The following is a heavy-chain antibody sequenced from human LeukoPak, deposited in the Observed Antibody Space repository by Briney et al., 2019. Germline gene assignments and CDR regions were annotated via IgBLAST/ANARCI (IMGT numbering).Heavy chain of an antibody. CDR3: ARDKWIQLWPRNFDY. V-gene: IGHV1-46*01. CDR2: INPSGGST. CDR1: GYTFTIYY. Sequence: GASVTVSCKASGYTFTIYYMHWVRQAPGQGLEWMGIINPSGGSTSYAQKFQGRVTMTRDTSTSTVYMELSSLRSEDTAVYYCARDKWIQLWPRNFDYWGQGTLVTVSS. J-gene: IGHJ4*02. D-gene: IGHD5-18*01.